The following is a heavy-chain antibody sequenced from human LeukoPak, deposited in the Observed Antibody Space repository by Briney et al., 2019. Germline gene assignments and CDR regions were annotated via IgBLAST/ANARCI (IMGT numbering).Heavy chain of an antibody. J-gene: IGHJ4*02. CDR2: ISSSGRTK. Sequence: GGSLRLSCAASGFTFNGYRMSWVRRAPGKGLEWLSDISSSGRTKNYADSVTGRFTVSRDNAENSLYLQMNSLRAEDTAVYYCATLWFGESDRYYWGQGTLVTVSS. D-gene: IGHD3-10*01. V-gene: IGHV3-48*01. CDR3: ATLWFGESDRYY. CDR1: GFTFNGYR.